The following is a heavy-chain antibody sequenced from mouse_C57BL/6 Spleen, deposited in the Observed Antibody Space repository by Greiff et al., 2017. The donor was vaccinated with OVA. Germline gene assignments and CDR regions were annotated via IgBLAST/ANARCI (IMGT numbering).Heavy chain of an antibody. J-gene: IGHJ4*01. CDR2: IWSDGST. Sequence: VKLVESGPGLVAPSPSLSISCTASGFSFTSYGVHWVRQPPGKGLEWLVVIWSDGSTTYNSALKSRLSISKDNSKSQVFLKMNSLQTDDTAMYYCARHGNYAMDYWGQGTSVTVSS. CDR3: ARHGNYAMDY. CDR1: GFSFTSYG. D-gene: IGHD1-1*02. V-gene: IGHV2-6-1*01.